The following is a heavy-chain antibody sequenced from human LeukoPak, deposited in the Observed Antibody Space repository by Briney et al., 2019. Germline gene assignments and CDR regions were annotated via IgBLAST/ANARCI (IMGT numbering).Heavy chain of an antibody. Sequence: PGGSLRLSCAASGFTFSSYAMSWVRQAPGKGLEWVSAISGSGGSTYYADSVKGRFTISRDNSKNTLYLQMNSLRAEDTAVYYCAKFGGLSIAVAGHNWFDPWGQGTLVTVSS. CDR3: AKFGGLSIAVAGHNWFDP. CDR2: ISGSGGST. V-gene: IGHV3-23*01. J-gene: IGHJ5*02. CDR1: GFTFSSYA. D-gene: IGHD6-19*01.